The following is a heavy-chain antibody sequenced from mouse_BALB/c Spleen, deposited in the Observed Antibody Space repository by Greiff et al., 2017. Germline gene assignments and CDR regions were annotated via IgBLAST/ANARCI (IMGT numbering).Heavy chain of an antibody. D-gene: IGHD6-2*01. J-gene: IGHJ2*01. CDR1: GYTFTDYA. CDR3: ARWVSYYFDY. CDR2: ISTYYGDA. Sequence: VKLMESGAELVRPGVSVKISCKGSGYTFTDYAMHWVKQSHAKSLEWIGVISTYYGDASYNQKFKGKATMTVDKSSSTAYMELARLTSEDSAIYYCARWVSYYFDYWGQGTTLTVSS. V-gene: IGHV1S137*01.